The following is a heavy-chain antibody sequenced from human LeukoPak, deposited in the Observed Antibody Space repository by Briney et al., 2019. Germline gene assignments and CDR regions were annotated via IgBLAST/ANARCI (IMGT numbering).Heavy chain of an antibody. V-gene: IGHV1-2*06. CDR2: INPNSGGT. CDR3: ARGSYGYSGSYYRLDY. J-gene: IGHJ4*02. D-gene: IGHD1-26*01. CDR1: GYTFTGYY. Sequence: ASVKVSCKASGYTFTGYYMHRVRQAPGQGLEWMGRINPNSGGTNYAQKFQGRVTMTRDTSISTAYMELSRLRSDDTAVYYCARGSYGYSGSYYRLDYWGQGTLVTVSS.